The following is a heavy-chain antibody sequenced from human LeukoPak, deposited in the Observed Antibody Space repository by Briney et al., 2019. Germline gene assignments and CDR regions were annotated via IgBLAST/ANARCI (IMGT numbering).Heavy chain of an antibody. V-gene: IGHV4-4*07. CDR1: GGSISDYY. CDR3: ARDGQYSYAYRWFDP. J-gene: IGHJ5*02. D-gene: IGHD5-18*01. CDR2: IFTSGNT. Sequence: PSETLSLTCTVSGGSISDYYWSWIRQPAGKGLEWIGRIFTSGNTNYNPSLKSRVTISIDTSKNQFSLKLRSVTAADTAVYYCARDGQYSYAYRWFDPWGQGTLVTVSS.